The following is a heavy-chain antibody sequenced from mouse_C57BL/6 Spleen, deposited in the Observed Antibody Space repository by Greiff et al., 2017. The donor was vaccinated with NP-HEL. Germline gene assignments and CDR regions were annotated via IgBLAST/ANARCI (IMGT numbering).Heavy chain of an antibody. CDR2: IDPSDSYT. J-gene: IGHJ4*01. CDR3: ARRVYYYGDRCAMDY. D-gene: IGHD1-1*01. V-gene: IGHV1-50*01. CDR1: GYTFTSYW. Sequence: QVQLQQPGAELVKPGASVKLSCKASGYTFTSYWMQWVKQRPGQGLEWIGEIDPSDSYTNYKQKFKGKATLTVDTSSSTAYMQLSSLTSEDSAVYDCARRVYYYGDRCAMDYWGQGTSVTVSS.